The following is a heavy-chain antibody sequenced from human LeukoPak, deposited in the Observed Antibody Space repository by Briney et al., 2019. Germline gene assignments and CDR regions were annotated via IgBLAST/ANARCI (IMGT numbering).Heavy chain of an antibody. J-gene: IGHJ6*02. CDR1: GGTFSSYA. CDR3: ARPYNWNKKDYYGMDV. V-gene: IGHV1-69*13. D-gene: IGHD1/OR15-1a*01. Sequence: SVKVSCKASGGTFSSYAISWVRQAPGQGLEWMGGIIPIFGTANYAQKSQGRVTITADESTSTAYMELSSLRSEDTAVYYCARPYNWNKKDYYGMDVWGQGTTVTVSS. CDR2: IIPIFGTA.